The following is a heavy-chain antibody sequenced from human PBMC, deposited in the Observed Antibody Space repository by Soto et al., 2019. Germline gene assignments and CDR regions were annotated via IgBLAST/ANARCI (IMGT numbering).Heavy chain of an antibody. J-gene: IGHJ4*02. D-gene: IGHD3-10*01. CDR2: TIPAIDLI. V-gene: IGHV1-69*02. CDR1: AGTFDTYS. CDR3: ARTGSVDY. Sequence: QVQLVQSGAEVKKPGASVKVSCKASAGTFDTYSIMWVRQAPGQGLEWMGRTIPAIDLINYAQKFQGRFTITVDKSTTTVYMELRSLRYEDTAIYYCARTGSVDYWGQGTRVTVSS.